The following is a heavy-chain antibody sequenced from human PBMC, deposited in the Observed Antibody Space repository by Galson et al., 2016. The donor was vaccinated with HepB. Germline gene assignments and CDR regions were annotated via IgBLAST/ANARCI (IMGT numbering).Heavy chain of an antibody. CDR2: IYHSGST. J-gene: IGHJ3*02. CDR1: GGSINSSF. Sequence: SETLSLTCAVSGGSINSSFWHWVRQTPGRGLEWIGYIYHSGSTNYNPSLKSRLTISVDTSKNQFSLRLSSVTAADTAVYYCARDQAVLGILGVFDIWGQGTMVTVSS. D-gene: IGHD3-9*01. CDR3: ARDQAVLGILGVFDI. V-gene: IGHV4-59*01.